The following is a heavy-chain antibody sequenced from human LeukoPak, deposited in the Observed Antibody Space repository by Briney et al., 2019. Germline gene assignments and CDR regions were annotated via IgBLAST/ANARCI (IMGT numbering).Heavy chain of an antibody. CDR1: GFTFRDYW. Sequence: GESLRLSCAASGFTFRDYWMTWVRQAARKGLEWVASIEPDGSEKYYADSVKGRFTLSRDNVENSLYLQMNTLRVDDTAVYYCAQGHYHMDVGGHGTTVTVSS. CDR3: AQGHYHMDV. V-gene: IGHV3-7*01. J-gene: IGHJ6*02. CDR2: IEPDGSEK.